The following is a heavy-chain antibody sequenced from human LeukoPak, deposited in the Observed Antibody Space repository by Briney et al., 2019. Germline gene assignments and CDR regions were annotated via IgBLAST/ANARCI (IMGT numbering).Heavy chain of an antibody. Sequence: GRSLRLSCAASGFTFSIYWTSWVRQAPGKGLEWVANIKQEGSEKYYVDSLKGRFTISRDNAKNSLYLQMNSLRAEDTAVYYCARGLWLASYFDYWGQGTLVTVSS. CDR3: ARGLWLASYFDY. V-gene: IGHV3-7*01. CDR1: GFTFSIYW. J-gene: IGHJ4*02. D-gene: IGHD5-18*01. CDR2: IKQEGSEK.